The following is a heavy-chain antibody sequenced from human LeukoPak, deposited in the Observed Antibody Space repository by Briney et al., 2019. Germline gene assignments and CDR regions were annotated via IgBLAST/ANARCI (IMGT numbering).Heavy chain of an antibody. Sequence: SETLSLTCTVSGGSISSSSYYWGWIRQPPGKGLEWIGSIYYSGSTYYNPSLKSRVTISVDTSKNQFSLRLNSVTAADTAVYYCARERDEYGEYDWFDPWGQGTLVTVSS. CDR3: ARERDEYGEYDWFDP. V-gene: IGHV4-39*07. D-gene: IGHD4-17*01. CDR1: GGSISSSSYY. J-gene: IGHJ5*02. CDR2: IYYSGST.